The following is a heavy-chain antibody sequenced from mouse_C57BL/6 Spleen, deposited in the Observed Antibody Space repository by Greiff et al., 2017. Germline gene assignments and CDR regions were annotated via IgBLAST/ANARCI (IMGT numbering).Heavy chain of an antibody. Sequence: DVQLVESGGGLVKPGGSLKLSCAASGFTFSDYGMHWVRQAPEKGLEWVAYISSGSSTIYYADTVKGRFTISRDNAKNTLFLQMTSLRSEDTAMYYCARLYYYGSSPFWYFDVWGTGTTVTVSS. V-gene: IGHV5-17*01. D-gene: IGHD1-1*01. CDR1: GFTFSDYG. J-gene: IGHJ1*03. CDR3: ARLYYYGSSPFWYFDV. CDR2: ISSGSSTI.